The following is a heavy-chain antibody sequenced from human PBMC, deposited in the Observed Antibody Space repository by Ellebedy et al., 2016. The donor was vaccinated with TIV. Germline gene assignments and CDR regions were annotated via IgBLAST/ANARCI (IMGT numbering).Heavy chain of an antibody. CDR2: IYSSGAT. D-gene: IGHD3-22*01. CDR3: ARRGAYYAHY. V-gene: IGHV4-4*07. J-gene: IGHJ4*02. Sequence: SETLSLXCTVSGASISSYFWTWIRQPAGRALEWIGRIYSSGATNYNPSLKSRLTMSVDTSKNQFSLKLSSVTAADTAVYYCARRGAYYAHYWGQGTLVTVSS. CDR1: GASISSYF.